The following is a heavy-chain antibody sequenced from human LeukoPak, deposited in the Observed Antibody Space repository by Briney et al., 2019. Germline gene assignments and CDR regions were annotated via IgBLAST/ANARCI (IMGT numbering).Heavy chain of an antibody. CDR2: IWYDGSNK. Sequence: GGSLRLSCAASGFTFSSYGMHWVRQAPGKGLEWVAVIWYDGSNKYYADSVKGRFTISRDNSKNTLHLQMNSLRAEDTAVYYCARDSSGSYYDPWGQGTLVTVSS. J-gene: IGHJ5*02. CDR3: ARDSSGSYYDP. CDR1: GFTFSSYG. D-gene: IGHD1-26*01. V-gene: IGHV3-33*01.